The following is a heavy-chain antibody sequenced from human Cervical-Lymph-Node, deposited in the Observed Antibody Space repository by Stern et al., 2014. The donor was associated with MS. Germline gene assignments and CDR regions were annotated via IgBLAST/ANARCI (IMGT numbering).Heavy chain of an antibody. CDR2: IDWADDK. J-gene: IGHJ4*02. CDR3: ARGTTVTHFDY. V-gene: IGHV2-70*01. Sequence: ESGPALVKTTQTLTLTCTFSGFSLSTSGMCVSWIRQPPGKALEWLALIDWADDKYYSTSLRTRLTISKDTSTNQVVLTLTNMDPVDTATYYCARGTTVTHFDYWGQGTLVTVSS. CDR1: GFSLSTSGMC. D-gene: IGHD4-17*01.